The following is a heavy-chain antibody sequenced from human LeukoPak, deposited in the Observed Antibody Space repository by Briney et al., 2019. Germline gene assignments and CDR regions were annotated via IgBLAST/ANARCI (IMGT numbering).Heavy chain of an antibody. J-gene: IGHJ3*01. Sequence: ASVKVSCKASGYTFTDHDINWVRQATGQGLEWMGWMNPNSGNTGYAQKFQGRVTMTRDTSKTTAYMELTSLRSEDTAVYYCARNPLQFFDWLLSGVDALDFWGQGTLVIVSS. CDR3: ARNPLQFFDWLLSGVDALDF. D-gene: IGHD3-9*01. V-gene: IGHV1-8*01. CDR1: GYTFTDHD. CDR2: MNPNSGNT.